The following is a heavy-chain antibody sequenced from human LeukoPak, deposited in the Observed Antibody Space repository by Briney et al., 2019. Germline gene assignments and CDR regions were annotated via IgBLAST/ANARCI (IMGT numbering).Heavy chain of an antibody. CDR2: ISYDGSNK. J-gene: IGHJ4*02. D-gene: IGHD5-18*01. CDR1: GFTFSSYA. Sequence: GSLRLSCAASGFTFSSYAMHWVRQAPGKGLEWVAVISYDGSNKYYADSVKGRFTISRDNSKNTLYLQMNSLRAEDTAVYYCARRWIQPDYWGQGTLVTVSS. CDR3: ARRWIQPDY. V-gene: IGHV3-30-3*01.